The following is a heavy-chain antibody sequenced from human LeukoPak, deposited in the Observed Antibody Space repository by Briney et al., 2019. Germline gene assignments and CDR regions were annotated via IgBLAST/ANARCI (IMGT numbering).Heavy chain of an antibody. CDR2: IKHDGSEK. CDR1: GFTFNRYW. Sequence: GGSLRLSCAASGFTFNRYWMSWVRQAPGKGLEWVANIKHDGSEKDYVGSVKGRFTISRDNAKNSLYLQVNSLRAEDTAVYYCARIGNSYGDYFDYWGQGTLVTVSS. J-gene: IGHJ4*02. V-gene: IGHV3-7*01. D-gene: IGHD4-23*01. CDR3: ARIGNSYGDYFDY.